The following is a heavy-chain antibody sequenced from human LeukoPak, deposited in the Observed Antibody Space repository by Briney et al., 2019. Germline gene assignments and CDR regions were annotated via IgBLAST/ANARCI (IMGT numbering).Heavy chain of an antibody. CDR1: GGTFSSYA. CDR2: IIPIFGTA. D-gene: IGHD5-12*01. V-gene: IGHV1-69*13. Sequence: SVKVSCKASGGTFSSYAISWVRQAPGQGLEWMGGIIPIFGTANYAQKFQGRVTITADESTSTAYMELRSLRSEDTAVYYCARDQSGYDVGGGDDAFDIWGQGTMVTVSS. CDR3: ARDQSGYDVGGGDDAFDI. J-gene: IGHJ3*02.